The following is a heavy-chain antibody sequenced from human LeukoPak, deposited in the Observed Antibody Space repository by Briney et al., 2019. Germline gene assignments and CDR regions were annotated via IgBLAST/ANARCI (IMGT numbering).Heavy chain of an antibody. CDR2: INSDGSST. V-gene: IGHV3-74*01. CDR3: ARSFLPTQRLLWFRELPQFDY. Sequence: PGGSLRLSCAASGFTFSSYWMHWVRQAPGKGLVWVSRINSDGSSTSYADSVKGRFTISRDNAKNTLYLQMNSLRAEDTAVYYCARSFLPTQRLLWFRELPQFDYWGQGTLVTVSS. J-gene: IGHJ4*02. CDR1: GFTFSSYW. D-gene: IGHD3-10*01.